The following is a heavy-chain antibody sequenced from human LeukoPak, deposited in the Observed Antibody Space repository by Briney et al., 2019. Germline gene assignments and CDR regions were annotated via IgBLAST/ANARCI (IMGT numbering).Heavy chain of an antibody. CDR2: IYYSGST. J-gene: IGHJ3*02. CDR3: AREGWQVLHHAFDI. V-gene: IGHV4-39*07. Sequence: SETLSLTCTVSGGSISSSSYYWGWIRQPPGKGLEWIGSIYYSGSTYYNPSLKRRVTISVDTSKNQFSLKLSSVTAADTAVYYCAREGWQVLHHAFDIWGQGTMVTVSS. CDR1: GGSISSSSYY. D-gene: IGHD2/OR15-2a*01.